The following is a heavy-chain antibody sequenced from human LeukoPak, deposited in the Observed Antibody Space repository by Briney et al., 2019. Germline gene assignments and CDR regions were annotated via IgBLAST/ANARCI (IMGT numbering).Heavy chain of an antibody. Sequence: SETLSFTCAVSGGSISSGGYSWSWIRQPPGKGLEWIGYIYHSGSTYYNPSLKSRVTISVDRSKNQFSLKLSSVTAADTAVYYCARGNYDSSGYRQADAFDIWGQGTMVTVSS. J-gene: IGHJ3*02. V-gene: IGHV4-30-2*01. D-gene: IGHD3-22*01. CDR3: ARGNYDSSGYRQADAFDI. CDR1: GGSISSGGYS. CDR2: IYHSGST.